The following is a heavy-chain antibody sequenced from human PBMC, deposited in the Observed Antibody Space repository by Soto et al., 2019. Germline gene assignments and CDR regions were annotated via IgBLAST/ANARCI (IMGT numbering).Heavy chain of an antibody. Sequence: QVQLVESGGGVVQPGRSLRLSCAASGFTFSSYGMHWVRQAPGKGLEWVAVIWYDGSNKYYADSVKGRFTISRDNSKNTLYLQMNSLRAEDTAVYYCARPLNTRRVGATIWYFDLWGRGTLVTVSS. J-gene: IGHJ2*01. CDR1: GFTFSSYG. CDR3: ARPLNTRRVGATIWYFDL. V-gene: IGHV3-33*01. D-gene: IGHD1-26*01. CDR2: IWYDGSNK.